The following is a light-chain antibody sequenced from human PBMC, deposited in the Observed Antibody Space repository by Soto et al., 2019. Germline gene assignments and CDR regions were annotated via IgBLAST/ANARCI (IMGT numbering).Light chain of an antibody. CDR2: DVS. CDR1: SSDVGGYNY. CDR3: SSYTSSSTLLYV. V-gene: IGLV2-14*01. J-gene: IGLJ1*01. Sequence: QSALTQPASVSGSPGQSITISCTGTSSDVGGYNYVSWYQQHPGKAPKLMIYDVSNRPSGVSNRLSGAKSGNTASLTISGLQAEDEVDYYCSSYTSSSTLLYVFGTGTKLTVL.